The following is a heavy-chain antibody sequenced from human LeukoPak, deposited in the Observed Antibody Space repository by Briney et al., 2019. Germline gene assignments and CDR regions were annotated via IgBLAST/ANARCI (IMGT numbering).Heavy chain of an antibody. V-gene: IGHV3-15*01. Sequence: GGSLRLSCAASGFTFSNAWMNWVRQAPRKGLEWVGRIRRITDGGTTDYAAPVKGRFTISRDDAKNTLYLQMNSLKTEDAGVYYCATAVSRYTLTWGGFDIWGQGTRVTVSS. J-gene: IGHJ3*02. CDR2: IRRITDGGTT. CDR3: ATAVSRYTLTWGGFDI. CDR1: GFTFSNAW. D-gene: IGHD1-14*01.